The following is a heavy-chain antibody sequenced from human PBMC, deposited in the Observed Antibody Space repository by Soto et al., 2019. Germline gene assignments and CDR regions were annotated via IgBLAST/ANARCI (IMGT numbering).Heavy chain of an antibody. CDR2: ITDTGGDA. CDR3: VRGSKDSYPCSQIFDF. V-gene: IGHV3-23*01. D-gene: IGHD2-15*01. J-gene: IGHJ5*01. Sequence: GGCLGLSCVASGLTFGSRAMSWVRQSPGEGLEWVSTITDTGGDAKYADSVRGRFAISRDNSKNTLYLQMSALRAEDSAIYFCVRGSKDSYPCSQIFDFWGRVTLVTVSS. CDR1: GLTFGSRA.